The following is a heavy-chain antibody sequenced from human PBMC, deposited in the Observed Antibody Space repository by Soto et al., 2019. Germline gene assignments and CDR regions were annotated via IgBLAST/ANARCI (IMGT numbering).Heavy chain of an antibody. V-gene: IGHV4-39*01. CDR3: ARPMPGQWPDQLFDY. D-gene: IGHD6-19*01. J-gene: IGHJ4*02. CDR2: IYYSGST. Sequence: SETLSLTCTVSGGSISSSSYYWGWIRQPPGKGLEWIGSIYYSGSTYYNPSLKSRVTISVDTSKNQFSLKLSSVTAADTAVYYCARPMPGQWPDQLFDYWGQGTLVTVSS. CDR1: GGSISSSSYY.